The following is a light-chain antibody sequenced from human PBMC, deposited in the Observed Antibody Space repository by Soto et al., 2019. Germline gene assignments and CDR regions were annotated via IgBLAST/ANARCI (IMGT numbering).Light chain of an antibody. Sequence: DIQMTQSPSTLSASVGDRVTITCRASQSINTWLSWFQQKPGKAPKFLIYKASSLASGVPSRFSSSASGTEFTLTISSLQPDDFATYFCQQYNSYPWTFGQGTKVEIK. CDR2: KAS. J-gene: IGKJ1*01. CDR3: QQYNSYPWT. V-gene: IGKV1-5*03. CDR1: QSINTW.